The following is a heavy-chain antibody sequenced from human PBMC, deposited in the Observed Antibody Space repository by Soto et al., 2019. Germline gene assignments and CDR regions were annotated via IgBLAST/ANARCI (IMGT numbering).Heavy chain of an antibody. D-gene: IGHD2-15*01. CDR2: TFYKSQWYT. CDR1: GDSVSSSTAA. V-gene: IGHV6-1*01. J-gene: IGHJ4*02. Sequence: PSQTLPLTCSISGDSVSSSTAAWNWIRQSPSRGLEWLGRTFYKSQWYTDYAVSLKSRITIDPDTPKNQFSLQLISVTPEDTAVYFCARESDSGSPNPIDYWGQGTLVTVSS. CDR3: ARESDSGSPNPIDY.